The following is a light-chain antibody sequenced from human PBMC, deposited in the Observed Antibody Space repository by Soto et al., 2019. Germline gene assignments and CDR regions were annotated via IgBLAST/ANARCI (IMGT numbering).Light chain of an antibody. CDR2: GAS. V-gene: IGKV3-20*01. CDR1: QSLTNNY. J-gene: IGKJ1*01. CDR3: KQYEAVVT. Sequence: EIVLTQSPATLSLSPGERATLSCRASQSLTNNYFAWYQQKPGRALRLLIDGASTRATGIQDRFSGSGSGTEFTLTIRRLEPEDVAVYYCKQYEAVVTCGQGTKVDIK.